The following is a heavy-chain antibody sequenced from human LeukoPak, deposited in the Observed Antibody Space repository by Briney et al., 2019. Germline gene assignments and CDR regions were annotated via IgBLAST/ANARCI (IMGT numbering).Heavy chain of an antibody. CDR3: ARDKRHSYGRYFDP. V-gene: IGHV4-59*01. CDR2: MQSTGIS. J-gene: IGHJ4*02. CDR1: GDSISTYH. Sequence: SETLSLTCSVSGDSISTYHWNWIRKSPGKGLEWIGYMQSTGISKYNPSLKSRVNIFVDTSKNQFVLNLRSVTAADSAVYYCARDKRHSYGRYFDPWGQGMLVTVSS. D-gene: IGHD5-18*01.